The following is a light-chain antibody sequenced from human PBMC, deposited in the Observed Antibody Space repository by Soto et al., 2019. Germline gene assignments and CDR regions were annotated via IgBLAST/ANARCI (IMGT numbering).Light chain of an antibody. Sequence: DIQMTQSPSSLSASVGDGVTITCRASQSISSYVSWYQQKPGKAPKLLIYAASRLQSGVPSRFSGSRSGTDFTLTIGSLQPEDFATYYCQQSYSRVTFGQGTKVDIK. CDR3: QQSYSRVT. CDR2: AAS. J-gene: IGKJ1*01. V-gene: IGKV1-39*01. CDR1: QSISSY.